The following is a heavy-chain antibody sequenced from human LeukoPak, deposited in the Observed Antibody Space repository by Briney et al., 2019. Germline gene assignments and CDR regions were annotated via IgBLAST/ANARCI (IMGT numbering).Heavy chain of an antibody. CDR3: AREGGGPVAGIGWFGP. CDR2: INAGNGNT. D-gene: IGHD6-19*01. J-gene: IGHJ5*02. Sequence: ASVKVSCKASGYTFTSYAMHWVRQAPGQRLEWMGWINAGNGNTKYSQKFQGRVTITRDTSASTAYMELSSLRSEDTGVYYCAREGGGPVAGIGWFGPWGQGTLVTVSS. CDR1: GYTFTSYA. V-gene: IGHV1-3*01.